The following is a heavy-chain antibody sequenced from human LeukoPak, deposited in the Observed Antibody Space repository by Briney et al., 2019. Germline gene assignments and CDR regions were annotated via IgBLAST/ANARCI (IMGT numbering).Heavy chain of an antibody. Sequence: ASVKVSCKASGYTFTGYYMHWVRQAPGQGLEWMGWINPNSGGTNYAQKLQGRVTMTTDTSTSTAYMELRSLRSDDTAVYYCARDSRFQYCSGGSCYMNWGQGTLVTVSS. CDR1: GYTFTGYY. J-gene: IGHJ4*02. CDR3: ARDSRFQYCSGGSCYMN. CDR2: INPNSGGT. V-gene: IGHV1-2*02. D-gene: IGHD2-15*01.